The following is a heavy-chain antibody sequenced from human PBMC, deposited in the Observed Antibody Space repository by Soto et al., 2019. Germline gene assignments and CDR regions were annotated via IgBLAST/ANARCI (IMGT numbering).Heavy chain of an antibody. V-gene: IGHV3-30*18. CDR3: AKAASRVYYYYGMDV. CDR1: GFTFSSYG. CDR2: ISYDGGNK. J-gene: IGHJ6*02. D-gene: IGHD2-2*01. Sequence: GGSLRLSCAASGFTFSSYGMHWVRQAPGKGLEWVAVISYDGGNKYYADSVKGRFTISRDNSKNTLYLQMNSLRAEDTAVYYCAKAASRVYYYYGMDVWGQGTTVTVSS.